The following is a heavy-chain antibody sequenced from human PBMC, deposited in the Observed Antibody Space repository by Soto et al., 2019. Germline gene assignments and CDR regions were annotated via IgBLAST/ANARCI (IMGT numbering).Heavy chain of an antibody. CDR3: ARPAVNDLDADSSAFDI. V-gene: IGHV1-69*02. J-gene: IGHJ3*02. Sequence: QVQLVQSGAEVKEPGSSVKVSCKVSGGTFSSQTINWVRQVPGQGLEWMGSVIPIIGEGKYAQSFLGRVTITADRSTSTAYTELRSLRSEDTAVYYCARPAVNDLDADSSAFDIWGQGTMVTVSS. D-gene: IGHD1-1*01. CDR2: VIPIIGEG. CDR1: GGTFSSQT.